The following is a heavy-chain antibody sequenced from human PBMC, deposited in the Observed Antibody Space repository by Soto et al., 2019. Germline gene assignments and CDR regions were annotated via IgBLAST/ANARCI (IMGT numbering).Heavy chain of an antibody. D-gene: IGHD3-3*01. J-gene: IGHJ6*02. CDR1: GFTFSSYG. V-gene: IGHV3-33*01. Sequence: PGGSLRLSCAASGFTFSSYGMHWVRQAPGKGLEWVAVIWYDGSNKYYADSVKGRFTISRDNSKNTLYLQMNSLRAEDTAVYYCARAITTILGVVITNYYYYGMDVWGQGTTVTVSS. CDR2: IWYDGSNK. CDR3: ARAITTILGVVITNYYYYGMDV.